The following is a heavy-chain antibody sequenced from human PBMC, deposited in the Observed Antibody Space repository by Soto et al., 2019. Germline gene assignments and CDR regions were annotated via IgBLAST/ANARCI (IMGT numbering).Heavy chain of an antibody. V-gene: IGHV1-69*12. CDR3: AGAGSKWTIDY. Sequence: QVQLVQSGAELKKPGSSVKVSCKASGGTFSSYAISWVRQAPGQGLEWMEGIIPSFGTANYAQKFQGRVMITADESTSTAYMELSSPRSEETALYYCAGAGSKWTIDYWDQGSLATVS. CDR2: IIPSFGTA. CDR1: GGTFSSYA. D-gene: IGHD2-8*01. J-gene: IGHJ4*02.